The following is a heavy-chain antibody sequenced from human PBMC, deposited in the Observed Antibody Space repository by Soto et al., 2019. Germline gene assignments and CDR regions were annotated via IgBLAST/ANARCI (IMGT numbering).Heavy chain of an antibody. CDR3: ATNPTKWLLQAY. Sequence: PGESLKISCEGSGYSLTIYCISLVLQMPGKGLEWMGRIDPSDSYTNYSPSFQCHVTISADKSISTAYLQWSSLKASDTAMYYCATNPTKWLLQAYWGQGTLVTVSS. CDR1: GYSLTIYC. V-gene: IGHV5-10-1*01. J-gene: IGHJ4*02. D-gene: IGHD3-22*01. CDR2: IDPSDSYT.